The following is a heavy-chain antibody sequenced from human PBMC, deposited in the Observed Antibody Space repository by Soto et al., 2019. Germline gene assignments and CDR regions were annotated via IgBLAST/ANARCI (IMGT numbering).Heavy chain of an antibody. CDR1: GFTFRSSG. D-gene: IGHD3-16*01. CDR3: AKVRFGRGILSNTMDV. Sequence: GVSLRLSCAASGFTFRSSGMHWVRQAPGKGLEWVAVISYDGGNKYYGDSVRGRFTISRDNSNNTLYLEMKSLRVEDTAVYYCAKVRFGRGILSNTMDVLGQGTTATVSS. CDR2: ISYDGGNK. V-gene: IGHV3-30*18. J-gene: IGHJ6*01.